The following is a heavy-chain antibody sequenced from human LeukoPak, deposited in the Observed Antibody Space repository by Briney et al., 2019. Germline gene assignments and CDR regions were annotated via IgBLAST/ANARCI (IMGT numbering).Heavy chain of an antibody. Sequence: PSETLSLTCTVSAGSISSGGYYWSWIRQHPGKGLEWIAYIYYSGSTYYNPSLKSRVTISVDTSKDQFSLKLSSVTAADTAVYYCARRGGSGSYYFYWGQGTLVTVSS. J-gene: IGHJ4*02. CDR3: ARRGGSGSYYFY. CDR1: AGSISSGGYY. D-gene: IGHD3-10*01. CDR2: IYYSGST. V-gene: IGHV4-31*03.